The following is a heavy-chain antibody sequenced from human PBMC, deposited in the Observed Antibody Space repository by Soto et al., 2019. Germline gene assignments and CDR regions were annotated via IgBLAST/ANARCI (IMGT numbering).Heavy chain of an antibody. D-gene: IGHD2-8*02. CDR2: ISEDGVRK. V-gene: IGHV3-30*18. CDR3: AKAREDRVRLVALDD. CDR1: GCSFGSYA. Sequence: QVQLVESGGGVVQPGKSVRLSCEGSGCSFGSYAMHWVRQAPGKGLEWVAVISEDGVRKYYGDSVKGRFTISRDNSKNTLYLQMSSLRPEDTAVYRCAKAREDRVRLVALDDWGQGTQVTVSS. J-gene: IGHJ4*02.